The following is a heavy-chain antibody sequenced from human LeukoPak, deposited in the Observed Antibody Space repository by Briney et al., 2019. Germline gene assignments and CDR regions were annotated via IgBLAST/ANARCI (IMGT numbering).Heavy chain of an antibody. Sequence: ASVKVSCKASGGTFSSYAISWVRQAPGQGLEWMGGIIPIFGTANYAQKFQGRVTITADTSTDTAYMELSSLRSEDTAVYYCATLPMISAPENNWFDPWGQGTLVTVSS. CDR2: IIPIFGTA. V-gene: IGHV1-69*06. CDR1: GGTFSSYA. CDR3: ATLPMISAPENNWFDP. D-gene: IGHD3/OR15-3a*01. J-gene: IGHJ5*02.